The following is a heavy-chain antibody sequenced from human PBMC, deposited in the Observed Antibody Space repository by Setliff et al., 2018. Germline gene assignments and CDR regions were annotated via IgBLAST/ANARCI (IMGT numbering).Heavy chain of an antibody. V-gene: IGHV4-59*04. CDR1: GGSISSHY. D-gene: IGHD1-1*01. Sequence: SETLSLTCTVSGGSISSHYWSWIRQPPGKGLEWIGYIYYSGNTFYNPSLKSRVTMSVDTSKNQFSLKLSSVTAADTAVYYCATLRTSTHFDYWGQGTLVTVSS. CDR3: ATLRTSTHFDY. J-gene: IGHJ4*02. CDR2: IYYSGNT.